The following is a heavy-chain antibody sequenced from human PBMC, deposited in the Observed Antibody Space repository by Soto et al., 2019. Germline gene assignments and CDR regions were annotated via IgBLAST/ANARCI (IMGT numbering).Heavy chain of an antibody. D-gene: IGHD3-10*02. CDR1: SGAISSKNYY. CDR3: ARATMWGFDY. CDR2: IYYRGST. Sequence: PSETLSLTCTVSSGAISSKNYYWGWIRQPPGKGLEWIGSIYYRGSTYYNPSLKSRVTISLDTSKNQFPLRLSSVTAADTAVFYCARATMWGFDYSGQGALVTVSS. V-gene: IGHV4-39*01. J-gene: IGHJ4*02.